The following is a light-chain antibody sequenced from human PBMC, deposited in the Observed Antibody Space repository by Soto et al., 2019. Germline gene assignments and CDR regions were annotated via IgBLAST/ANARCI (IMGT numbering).Light chain of an antibody. J-gene: IGKJ2*01. V-gene: IGKV3-11*01. CDR2: DAS. Sequence: EIVLTQSPATLSLSPGERATLSCRASQSVSSYLAWYQQKPGQAPRLLIYDASNRATGIPARFSGSGSGTDFALTISILEPEDFAVYYCQQRSNWPVYTFGQGSKLEIK. CDR3: QQRSNWPVYT. CDR1: QSVSSY.